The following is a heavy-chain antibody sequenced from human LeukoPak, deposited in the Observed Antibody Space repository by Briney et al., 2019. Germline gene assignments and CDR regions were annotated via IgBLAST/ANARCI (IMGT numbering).Heavy chain of an antibody. CDR2: IYSGGST. D-gene: IGHD6-13*01. Sequence: GSLRLSCAASGFTVSSNYMSWVRQAPGKGLEWVSVIYSGGSTYYADSVKGRFTISRDNSKNTLYLQMNSLRAEDTAVYYCASSLLSIAAAGTISYWGQGTLVTVSS. V-gene: IGHV3-53*01. CDR3: ASSLLSIAAAGTISY. CDR1: GFTVSSNY. J-gene: IGHJ4*02.